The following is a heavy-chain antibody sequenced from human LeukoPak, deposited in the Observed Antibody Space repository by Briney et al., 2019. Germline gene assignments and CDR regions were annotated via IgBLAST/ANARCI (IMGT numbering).Heavy chain of an antibody. CDR3: ARGGTRITIVGVVINDFDY. CDR1: GGSISSGDYY. CDR2: IYHSGNT. J-gene: IGHJ4*02. D-gene: IGHD3-3*01. V-gene: IGHV4-30-4*08. Sequence: SQTLSLTCTVSGGSISSGDYYWSWIRQPPGKGLEWIVYIYHSGNTYYNPSLKSRLTISVDTPRNQFSLKLRSVTAADTDVYYCARGGTRITIVGVVINDFDYWGQGTLVTVSS.